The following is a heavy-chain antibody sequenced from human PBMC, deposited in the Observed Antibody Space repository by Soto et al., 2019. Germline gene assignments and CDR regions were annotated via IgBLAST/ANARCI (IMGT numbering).Heavy chain of an antibody. V-gene: IGHV4-34*01. J-gene: IGHJ4*02. D-gene: IGHD1-26*01. CDR1: VVSFSGYY. Sequence: SETLSLTCAFYVVSFSGYYWSCIRHPPGKWLEWIGEINHSGSTNYNPSPKSRVTISVDTSKNQFSLKLSSVTAADTAVYYCARGDAPTSIVGDKKYFEYWGQGTLVTVSS. CDR2: INHSGST. CDR3: ARGDAPTSIVGDKKYFEY.